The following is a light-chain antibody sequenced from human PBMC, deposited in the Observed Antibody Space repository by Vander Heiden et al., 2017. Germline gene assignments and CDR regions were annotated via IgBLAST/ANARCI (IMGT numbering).Light chain of an antibody. CDR1: SSDVGGYNY. CDR2: EVS. J-gene: IGLJ3*02. CDR3: NSYTSSSTRV. Sequence: QSALTQPASVSGSPGQSITISCTGTSSDVGGYNYVSWFQQHPGKAPKLMIYEVSNRPSGVSNRSSGSKSANTASLTISGLQAEDEADYYCNSYTSSSTRVFGGGTKLTVL. V-gene: IGLV2-14*01.